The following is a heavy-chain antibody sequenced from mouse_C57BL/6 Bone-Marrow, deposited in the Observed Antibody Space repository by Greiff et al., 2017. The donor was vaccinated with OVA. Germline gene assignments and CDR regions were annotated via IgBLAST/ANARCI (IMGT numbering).Heavy chain of an antibody. CDR2: IDPENGDS. D-gene: IGHD1-1*02. V-gene: IGHV14-4*01. Sequence: EVQLQQSGAELVRPGASVKLSCTASGFNIKDDYMHWVKQRPEQGLEWIGWIDPENGDSEYASKFQGKATITADTSHNTAYLQLSRLTSEDTAVYYCTTYGKGYWGQGTTLTVSS. CDR3: TTYGKGY. J-gene: IGHJ2*01. CDR1: GFNIKDDY.